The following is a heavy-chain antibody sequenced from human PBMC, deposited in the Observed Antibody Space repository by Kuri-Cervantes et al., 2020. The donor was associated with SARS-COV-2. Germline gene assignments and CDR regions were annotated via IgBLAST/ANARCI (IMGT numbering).Heavy chain of an antibody. J-gene: IGHJ5*02. CDR1: GGTFSSYA. D-gene: IGHD2-2*02. V-gene: IGHV1-69*05. Sequence: SVKVSCKASGGTFSSYAISWVRQAPGQGLEWMGGIIPIFGTANYAQKFQGRVTITTDESTSTAYMELSSLRSEDTAVYYCARDRGPGQLLYSAFRWFDPRGQGTLVTVSS. CDR3: ARDRGPGQLLYSAFRWFDP. CDR2: IIPIFGTA.